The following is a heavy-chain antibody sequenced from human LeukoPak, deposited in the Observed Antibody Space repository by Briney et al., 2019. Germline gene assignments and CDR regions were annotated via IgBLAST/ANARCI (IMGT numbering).Heavy chain of an antibody. V-gene: IGHV3-23*01. Sequence: GGSLRLSCAASGFTFSSYAMSWVRQAPGKGLEWVSMISGSGGSTYYTDSVKGRFTISRDNSKNTLYLQMNSLRAEDAAVYYCAKVPYGGDRPDDWGQGTLVTVSS. J-gene: IGHJ4*02. CDR3: AKVPYGGDRPDD. D-gene: IGHD2-21*02. CDR1: GFTFSSYA. CDR2: ISGSGGST.